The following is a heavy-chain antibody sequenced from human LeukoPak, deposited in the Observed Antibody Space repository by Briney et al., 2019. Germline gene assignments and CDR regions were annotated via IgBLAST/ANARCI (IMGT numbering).Heavy chain of an antibody. V-gene: IGHV4-61*02. J-gene: IGHJ3*02. CDR3: ARAVGGGAFDI. CDR2: IYTSGST. CDR1: GGSISSGSYY. Sequence: TLSLTCTVSGGSISSGSYYWSWIRQPAGKGLEWIGRIYTSGSTNYNPSLKSRVTISADTSKNQFSLKLSSVTAADTAVYYCARAVGGGAFDIWGQGTMVTVSS. D-gene: IGHD1-26*01.